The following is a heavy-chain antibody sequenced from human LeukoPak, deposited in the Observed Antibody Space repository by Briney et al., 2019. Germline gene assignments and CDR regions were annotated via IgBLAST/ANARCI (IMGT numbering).Heavy chain of an antibody. V-gene: IGHV1-18*04. J-gene: IGHJ5*02. CDR2: ISAYNGNT. CDR1: GYTFTSYY. Sequence: GASVTVSCKASGYTFTSYYMHWVRQAPGQGLEWMGWISAYNGNTNYAQKLQGRVTMTTDTSTSTAYMELRSLRSDDTAVYYCARVSGRGWFDPWGQGTLVTVSS. CDR3: ARVSGRGWFDP. D-gene: IGHD3-10*01.